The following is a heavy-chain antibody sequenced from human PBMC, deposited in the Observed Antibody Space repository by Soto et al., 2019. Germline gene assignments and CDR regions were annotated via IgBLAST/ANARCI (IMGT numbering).Heavy chain of an antibody. D-gene: IGHD6-13*01. CDR3: AKHKYSRSWDHFDD. J-gene: IGHJ4*02. CDR2: ISFDGSNK. Sequence: GGSLRLSCAAFGFAFSTYGMQWVRQAPGKGLEGGALISFDGSNKYYADSVKGRFTISRDNSKNTLYLQMNSLRAEDTAVNYVAKHKYSRSWDHFDDWGQGTLVTVSS. CDR1: GFAFSTYG. V-gene: IGHV3-30*18.